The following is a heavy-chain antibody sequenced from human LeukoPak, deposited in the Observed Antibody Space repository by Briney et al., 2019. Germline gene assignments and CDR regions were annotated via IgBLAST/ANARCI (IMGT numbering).Heavy chain of an antibody. CDR2: IGDSGGKT. J-gene: IGHJ4*02. D-gene: IGHD6-13*01. CDR3: AKRGLGSSWSNLDY. CDR1: GFTFSNYA. V-gene: IGHV3-23*01. Sequence: PGGSLRLSCAASGFTFSNYAMNWVRQAPGKGLECVSSIGDSGGKTYYADSVKGRFTISRDNSKNTLYLQMNSLRAEDTAVYYCAKRGLGSSWSNLDYWGQGTLVTASS.